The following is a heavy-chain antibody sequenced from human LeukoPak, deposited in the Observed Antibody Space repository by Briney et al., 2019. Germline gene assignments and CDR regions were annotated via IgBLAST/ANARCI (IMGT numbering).Heavy chain of an antibody. CDR3: ARHVTTASAARGFDI. CDR1: GYSFTSYW. D-gene: IGHD1-14*01. J-gene: IGHJ3*02. CDR2: IYPRDSDT. V-gene: IGHV5-51*01. Sequence: GESLKISCKGSGYSFTSYWVAWVRQMPGKGREWMGIIYPRDSDTRYSPSFQGQVTISADKSINTAYLQWSGLKASDTAVYYCARHVTTASAARGFDIWGQGTMVTVSS.